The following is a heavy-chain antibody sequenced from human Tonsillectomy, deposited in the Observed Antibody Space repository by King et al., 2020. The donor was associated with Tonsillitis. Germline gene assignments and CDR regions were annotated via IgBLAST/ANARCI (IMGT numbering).Heavy chain of an antibody. CDR2: ISSSSSYI. V-gene: IGHV3-21*01. CDR3: ARGQEAEGWFDP. Sequence: VQLVESGGGLVKPGGSLRLSCATSGFTFRSYSMNWVRQAPGKGLEWVSSISSSSSYIYYADSVKGRFTISRDNAKNSLYLQMNSLRAEDTAVYYCARGQEAEGWFDPWGQGTLVTVSS. J-gene: IGHJ5*02. CDR1: GFTFRSYS.